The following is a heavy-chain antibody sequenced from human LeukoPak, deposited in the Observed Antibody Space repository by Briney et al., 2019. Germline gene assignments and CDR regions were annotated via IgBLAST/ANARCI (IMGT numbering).Heavy chain of an antibody. Sequence: ASVKVSCKASGYNFINYALHWVRQAPGQGLEWMGRINPNSGDTNYAQNFQGRVTMTRDTSISTAYMELSRLRSDDTAVYYCARDYCSSTSCLFDYWGQGTLVTVSS. CDR1: GYNFINYA. J-gene: IGHJ4*02. D-gene: IGHD2-2*01. CDR2: INPNSGDT. V-gene: IGHV1-2*06. CDR3: ARDYCSSTSCLFDY.